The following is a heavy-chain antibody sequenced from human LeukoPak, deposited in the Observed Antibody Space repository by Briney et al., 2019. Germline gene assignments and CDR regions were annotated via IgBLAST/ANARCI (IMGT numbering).Heavy chain of an antibody. Sequence: ASVKVSCKASGYTFTGYYMHWVRQAPGQGLEWIGWINPNSGGTNYAQKFQGRVTMTRDTSISTAYMELSRLRSDDTAVYYCARVRVPAARAYYYYYGMDVWGQGTTVTVSS. CDR2: INPNSGGT. J-gene: IGHJ6*02. CDR1: GYTFTGYY. CDR3: ARVRVPAARAYYYYYGMDV. V-gene: IGHV1-2*02. D-gene: IGHD2-2*01.